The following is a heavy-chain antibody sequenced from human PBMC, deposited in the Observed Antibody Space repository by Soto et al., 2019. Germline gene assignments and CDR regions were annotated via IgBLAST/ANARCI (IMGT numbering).Heavy chain of an antibody. CDR3: AKDKGFLEWLPPGGLDV. D-gene: IGHD3-3*01. CDR1: GFSFRTYV. CDR2: ISSTGVST. Sequence: EVQLLESGGGLVQPGESLRLSCAASGFSFRTYVRTWVRQAPGKGLERVSSISSTGVSTYYADSVKGRFTVSRDNSKNPCYLQMNSLRAEDPALYCRAKDKGFLEWLPPGGLDVWGQGTTVAISS. V-gene: IGHV3-23*01. J-gene: IGHJ6*01.